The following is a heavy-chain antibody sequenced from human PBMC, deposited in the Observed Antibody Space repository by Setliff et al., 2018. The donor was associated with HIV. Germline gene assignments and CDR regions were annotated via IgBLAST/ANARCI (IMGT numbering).Heavy chain of an antibody. V-gene: IGHV4-39*01. D-gene: IGHD2-21*01. CDR1: GGSISSSSFY. Sequence: PSETLSLTCAVSGGSISSSSFYWAWIRQPPGKGLEWIGSVYYSGSTYYNPSLKSRVTISIDTSKNQLSLKLSSVTAADTAVYYCARVPVAGANWFDPWGLGTLVTVSS. J-gene: IGHJ5*02. CDR3: ARVPVAGANWFDP. CDR2: VYYSGST.